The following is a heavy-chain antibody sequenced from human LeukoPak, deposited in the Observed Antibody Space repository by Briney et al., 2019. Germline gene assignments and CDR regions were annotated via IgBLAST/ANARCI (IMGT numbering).Heavy chain of an antibody. J-gene: IGHJ6*02. D-gene: IGHD6-19*01. CDR1: GDSVSSNSAA. CDR2: TYYRSKWYN. CDR3: ARGGSSGWYGLNYYYYYGMDV. V-gene: IGHV6-1*01. Sequence: SQTLSLTCAISGDSVSSNSAAWNWIRQSPSRGLEWLGRTYYRSKWYNDYAVSVKSRITINPDTSKNQFSLQLNSVTPEDTAVYYCARGGSSGWYGLNYYYYYGMDVWGQGTTVTVSS.